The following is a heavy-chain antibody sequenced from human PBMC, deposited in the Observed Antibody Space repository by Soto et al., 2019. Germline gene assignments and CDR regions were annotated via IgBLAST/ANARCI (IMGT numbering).Heavy chain of an antibody. Sequence: QVQLQQWGAGPLRPLETLSLTCGVSGGSFGGIYWPWFRQSPGRGREWIAEINDRGSFNYNPSLKSRVSISVDTSKNHYSLNLRSVTAADTAVYYCARESHDILTGPPWVWYFDLWGRGTLVTVSS. D-gene: IGHD3-9*01. CDR3: ARESHDILTGPPWVWYFDL. V-gene: IGHV4-34*01. CDR1: GGSFGGIY. CDR2: INDRGSF. J-gene: IGHJ2*01.